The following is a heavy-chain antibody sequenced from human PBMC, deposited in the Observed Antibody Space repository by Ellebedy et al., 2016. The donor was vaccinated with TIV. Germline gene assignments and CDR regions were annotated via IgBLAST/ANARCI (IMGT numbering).Heavy chain of an antibody. J-gene: IGHJ4*02. D-gene: IGHD2-2*01. CDR2: INPSDGST. V-gene: IGHV1-46*01. Sequence: ASVKVSCXASGSRFTSFYIVWVRQAHGQGLEWMGIINPSDGSTTYPQKFQGRVAMTRDTATSTVYMELSSLRSGDTAVYYCARGIVGPAVPKWGGFYFDSWGQGTLATVSS. CDR1: GSRFTSFY. CDR3: ARGIVGPAVPKWGGFYFDS.